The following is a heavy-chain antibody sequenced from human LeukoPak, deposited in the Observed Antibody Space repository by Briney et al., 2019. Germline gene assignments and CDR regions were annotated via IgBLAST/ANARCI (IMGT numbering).Heavy chain of an antibody. V-gene: IGHV4-39*01. D-gene: IGHD3-10*01. Sequence: SSETLSLTCTVSGDSFSTTNYYRGWMRQPPGKGLEWLGTIHHSGSTYYNPSLKSRVTISVDTSKNQFSLRLSSVTAADTAVYYCARHYYGSGSYPHYWGQGTLVTVSS. J-gene: IGHJ4*02. CDR1: GDSFSTTNYY. CDR3: ARHYYGSGSYPHY. CDR2: IHHSGST.